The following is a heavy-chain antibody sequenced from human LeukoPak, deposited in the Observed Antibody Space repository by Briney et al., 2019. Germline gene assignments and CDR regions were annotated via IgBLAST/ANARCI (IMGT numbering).Heavy chain of an antibody. D-gene: IGHD2-15*01. CDR2: VYYSGST. Sequence: SETLSLTCVVSGGSVSGYWGWIRQPPGRGLEWIGYVYYSGSTNYNPSFKSRITISVDTSRNQFSLQLSSVTAADTAVYYCARIHRYCSGGACYVLDNWGQGTLVAVSS. CDR1: GGSVSGY. V-gene: IGHV4-59*02. CDR3: ARIHRYCSGGACYVLDN. J-gene: IGHJ4*02.